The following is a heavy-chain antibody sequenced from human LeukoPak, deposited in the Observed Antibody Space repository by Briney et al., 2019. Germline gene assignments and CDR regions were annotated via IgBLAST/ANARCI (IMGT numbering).Heavy chain of an antibody. CDR1: GGSISSSSYY. V-gene: IGHV4-39*07. D-gene: IGHD5-18*01. J-gene: IGHJ6*04. Sequence: SETLSLTCTVSGGSISSSSYYWGWIRQPPGKGLEWIGSIYYSGSTYYNPSLKSRVTISVDTSKNQFSLKLSSVTAADTAVYYCASVDTAMGMDVWGKGTTVTVSS. CDR3: ASVDTAMGMDV. CDR2: IYYSGST.